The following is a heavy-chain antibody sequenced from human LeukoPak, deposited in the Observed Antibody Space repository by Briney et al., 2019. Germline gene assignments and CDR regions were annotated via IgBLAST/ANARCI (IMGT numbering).Heavy chain of an antibody. D-gene: IGHD3-22*01. CDR2: ISGSGLTK. Sequence: GGSLRLSCAASGFTFSSHAMTWVRQAPGKGLEWVSLISGSGLTKDYADSVRGRLTISRDNSKNTLYLQMNSLRVEDTAVYYCAKDRGYSDTSGFLDYWGQGTLVTASS. CDR3: AKDRGYSDTSGFLDY. V-gene: IGHV3-23*01. J-gene: IGHJ4*02. CDR1: GFTFSSHA.